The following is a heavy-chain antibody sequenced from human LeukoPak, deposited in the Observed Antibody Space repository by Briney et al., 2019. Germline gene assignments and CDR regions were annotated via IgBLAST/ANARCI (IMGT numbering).Heavy chain of an antibody. J-gene: IGHJ6*03. Sequence: SETLSLTCTVSGGSISNKYWSWIRQPPGKGLEWIGYIYYSGSTNYNPSLKSRVTILVDTSKNQFSLKLSSVTAADTAVYFRARDWGVEARPSYMDVWGKGTTVTVSS. V-gene: IGHV4-59*01. CDR1: GGSISNKY. CDR3: ARDWGVEARPSYMDV. CDR2: IYYSGST. D-gene: IGHD6-6*01.